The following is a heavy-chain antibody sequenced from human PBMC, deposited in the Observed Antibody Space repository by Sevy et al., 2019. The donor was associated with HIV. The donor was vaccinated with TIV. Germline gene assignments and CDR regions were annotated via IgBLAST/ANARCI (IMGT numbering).Heavy chain of an antibody. CDR2: IIPIFGTA. CDR1: GGTFSSYA. V-gene: IGHV1-69*13. D-gene: IGHD6-13*01. J-gene: IGHJ6*02. CDR3: ARLLAAAGTLGVSYYYYYGMDV. Sequence: ASVKVSCKASGGTFSSYAISWVRQAPGQGLEWMGGIIPIFGTANYAQKFQGRVTITADESTSTAYMELSSLGSEDTAVYYCARLLAAAGTLGVSYYYYYGMDVWGQGTTVTVSS.